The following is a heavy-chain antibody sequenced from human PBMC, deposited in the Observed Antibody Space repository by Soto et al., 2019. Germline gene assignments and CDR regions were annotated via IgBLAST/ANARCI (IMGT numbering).Heavy chain of an antibody. CDR1: CGTFSNYA. V-gene: IGHV1-69*13. J-gene: IGHJ6*02. CDR2: IIPMFGTS. CDR3: ARGVRTGFYGMDV. D-gene: IGHD3-10*01. Sequence: VQDSCKASCGTFSNYAISWVRQAPGQGLEWVGGIIPMFGTSNYAQNFQGRVSITADESTSTAYMELSSLRSEDTAVYYCARGVRTGFYGMDVWGQGTTVTVSS.